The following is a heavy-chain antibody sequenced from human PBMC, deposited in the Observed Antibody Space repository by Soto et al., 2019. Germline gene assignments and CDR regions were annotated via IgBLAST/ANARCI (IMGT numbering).Heavy chain of an antibody. CDR2: IRNKVNSYTT. V-gene: IGHV3-72*01. CDR1: GFTSSDHY. CDR3: ARHIPYHGKDV. Sequence: EVQRVESGGGLVQPGGSLRLSCAASGFTSSDHYIDWVRQAPGKGLEWVGRIRNKVNSYTTEYAASVKGRFTISRDDSRNSLYLQMNKLKTEDTAVYYCARHIPYHGKDVWGQGTTVTVSS. J-gene: IGHJ6*02. D-gene: IGHD2-21*01.